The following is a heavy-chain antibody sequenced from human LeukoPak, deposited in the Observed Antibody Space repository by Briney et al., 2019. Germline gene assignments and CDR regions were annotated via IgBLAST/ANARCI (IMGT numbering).Heavy chain of an antibody. Sequence: GGSLRLSCAASGFTFSNYAMSWVRQAPGKGLEWVSGISGSGSSTYYADSVKGRFTISRDNAKNTRYLQMNSLRAEDTAVYYCAKRSGSSSSWYGWYYFDYWGQGTLVTVSS. CDR1: GFTFSNYA. D-gene: IGHD6-13*01. J-gene: IGHJ4*02. CDR3: AKRSGSSSSWYGWYYFDY. CDR2: ISGSGSST. V-gene: IGHV3-23*01.